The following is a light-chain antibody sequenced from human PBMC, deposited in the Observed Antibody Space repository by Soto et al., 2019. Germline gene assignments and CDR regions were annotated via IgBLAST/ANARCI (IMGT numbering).Light chain of an antibody. Sequence: EIVLTQSPGTLSLSPGERATLSCRASQSVSSSYLAWYQQKPGQAPRLLIYGASSRATGIPDRFSGSGSGQYFTLTISRLEPEDFAVYYCQQYGSSPRTFGQGTKVEIK. CDR2: GAS. CDR1: QSVSSSY. V-gene: IGKV3-20*01. CDR3: QQYGSSPRT. J-gene: IGKJ1*01.